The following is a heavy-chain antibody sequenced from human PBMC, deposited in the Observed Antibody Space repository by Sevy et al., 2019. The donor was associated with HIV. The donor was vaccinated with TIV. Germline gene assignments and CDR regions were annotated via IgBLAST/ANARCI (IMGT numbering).Heavy chain of an antibody. V-gene: IGHV3-74*01. CDR2: INSDGSST. D-gene: IGHD3-10*01. CDR1: GFTFSSYW. Sequence: GGSLRLSCAASGFTFSSYWMHWVLQAPGKGLVWVSRINSDGSSTLYADSVKGRFTISRDNAKNTLYLQMNSLRADDTAVYYCARRTLAGWELLGSFDIWGQGTMVTVSS. J-gene: IGHJ3*02. CDR3: ARRTLAGWELLGSFDI.